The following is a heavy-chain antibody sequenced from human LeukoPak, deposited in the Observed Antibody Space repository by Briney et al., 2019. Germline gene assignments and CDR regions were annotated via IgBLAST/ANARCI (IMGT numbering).Heavy chain of an antibody. CDR2: ISSSSSYI. CDR1: GGSFSGYY. D-gene: IGHD1-26*01. V-gene: IGHV3-21*01. Sequence: ASETLSLTCAVYGGSFSGYYWSWIRQPPGKGLEWVSSISSSSSYIYYADSVKGRFTISRDNAKNSLYLQMNSLRAEDTAVYYCARAGAKGVYYFDYWGQGTLVTVSS. J-gene: IGHJ4*02. CDR3: ARAGAKGVYYFDY.